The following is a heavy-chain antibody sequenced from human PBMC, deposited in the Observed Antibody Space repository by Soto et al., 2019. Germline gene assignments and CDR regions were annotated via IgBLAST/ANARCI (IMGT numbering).Heavy chain of an antibody. V-gene: IGHV4-31*03. D-gene: IGHD1-26*01. CDR1: GGSISSGGYY. CDR2: IYYSGST. J-gene: IGHJ4*02. CDR3: ARQKTMGATFFDS. Sequence: SETLSLTCTVSGGSISSGGYYWSWIRQHPGKGLEWIGYIYYSGSTYYNPSLKSRVTISVDTSKNQFSLKLSSVTAADTAVYYCARQKTMGATFFDSWGPGALVTVPQ.